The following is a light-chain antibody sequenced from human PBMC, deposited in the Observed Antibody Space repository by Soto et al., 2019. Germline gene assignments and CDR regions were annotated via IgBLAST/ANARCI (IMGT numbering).Light chain of an antibody. V-gene: IGKV3-20*01. CDR3: QQYGSSPNT. CDR2: DAS. J-gene: IGKJ2*01. CDR1: QSVSSSY. Sequence: IVLTQSPGTLSLSPGERATLSFRARQSVSSSYLAWYQQKPGQAPRLLIYDASSRATGIPDRYSGSGSGTDFTLTISRLQPEDFAVYYCQQYGSSPNTFGRGTKLEIK.